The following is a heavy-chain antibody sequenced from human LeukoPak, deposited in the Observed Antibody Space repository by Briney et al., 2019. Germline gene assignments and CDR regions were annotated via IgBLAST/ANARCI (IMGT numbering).Heavy chain of an antibody. D-gene: IGHD1-1*01. CDR1: GFTFNSYG. Sequence: PGGSLRLSCAASGFTFNSYGIHWVRQPPGKGLEWVAFIRYDGSIKYYADSVKGRFTISRDNAKNTLYLQMNSLRAEDTAVYYCAKDGNMGFSYYYYYMDVWGKGTTVTVSS. V-gene: IGHV3-30*02. CDR3: AKDGNMGFSYYYYYMDV. J-gene: IGHJ6*03. CDR2: IRYDGSIK.